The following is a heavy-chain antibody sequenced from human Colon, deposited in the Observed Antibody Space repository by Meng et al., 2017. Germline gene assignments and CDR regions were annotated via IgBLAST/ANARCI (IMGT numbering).Heavy chain of an antibody. CDR1: GGSISSSHW. D-gene: IGHD3-22*01. Sequence: QVQLQESGPGLVKPSGTLSLTFAVSGGSISSSHWWSWVRQPPGKGLEWIGEIYPGGSTNYNPSLNSRVTISVDKSKNQFSLNLSSVTAADTAVYYCAREVVVLVVPGYFDYWGQGTLVTVSS. J-gene: IGHJ4*02. V-gene: IGHV4-4*02. CDR3: AREVVVLVVPGYFDY. CDR2: IYPGGST.